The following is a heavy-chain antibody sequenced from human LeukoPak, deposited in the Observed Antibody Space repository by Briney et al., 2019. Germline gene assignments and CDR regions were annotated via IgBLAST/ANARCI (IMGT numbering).Heavy chain of an antibody. CDR1: GYTFTSYD. D-gene: IGHD6-19*01. V-gene: IGHV1-8*01. J-gene: IGHJ4*02. CDR2: MNPNSGNT. CDR3: ARAAAVAGTDFDY. Sequence: GASVKVSCKASGYTFTSYDINWVRQATGQGLEWMGWMNPNSGNTGYAQKFQGRVTMTRNTSISTAYMELSSLRSEDTAVYYCARAAAVAGTDFDYWGQGTLATVSS.